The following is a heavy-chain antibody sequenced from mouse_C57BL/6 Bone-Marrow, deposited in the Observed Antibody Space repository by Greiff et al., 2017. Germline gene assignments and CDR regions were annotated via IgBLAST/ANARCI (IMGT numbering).Heavy chain of an antibody. CDR1: GYTFTDYY. D-gene: IGHD2-4*01. J-gene: IGHJ2*01. CDR2: INPYNGGT. CDR3: TRPHYDYEYYFDY. V-gene: IGHV1-19*01. Sequence: VQLQQSGPVLVKPGASVKMSCKASGYTFTDYYMNWVKQSHGKSLEWIGVINPYNGGTSYNQKFKGQAILTADKSSSTAYMELRSLTSEDSAVYYCTRPHYDYEYYFDYWGQGTTLTVSS.